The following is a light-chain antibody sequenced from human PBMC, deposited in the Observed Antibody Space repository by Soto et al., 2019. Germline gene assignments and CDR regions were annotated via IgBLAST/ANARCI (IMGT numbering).Light chain of an antibody. CDR2: GAS. CDR3: QQYATLPLT. V-gene: IGKV3-20*01. Sequence: EIVLTQSPGTLALSPGERATLSCRASQSVSRNYLAWYQQKPVQAPRHLIYGASSRATGIPDRFSGSGSGTDFTLTISRLEPEDFGVYFCQQYATLPLTLGGGTKVDI. CDR1: QSVSRNY. J-gene: IGKJ4*01.